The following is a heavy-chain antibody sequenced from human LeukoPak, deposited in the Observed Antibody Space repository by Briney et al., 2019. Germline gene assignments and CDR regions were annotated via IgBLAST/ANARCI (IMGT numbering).Heavy chain of an antibody. CDR1: GFTFSDYY. Sequence: PGGSLRLSCAASGFTFSDYYMSWIRQAPGKGLEWVSYISSSGSTIYYADSVKGRFTISRDNAKNSLYLRMKSLRAEDTAVYYCARDASSYSSGRYYYYMDVWGKGTTVTISS. D-gene: IGHD6-19*01. J-gene: IGHJ6*03. V-gene: IGHV3-11*01. CDR3: ARDASSYSSGRYYYYMDV. CDR2: ISSSGSTI.